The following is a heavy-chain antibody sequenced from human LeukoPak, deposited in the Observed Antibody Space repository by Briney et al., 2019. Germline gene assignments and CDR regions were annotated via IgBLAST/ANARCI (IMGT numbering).Heavy chain of an antibody. CDR3: ARYLDYGGNSRVFQH. Sequence: SETLSLTCAVYGGSLSAYYWTWIRQPPGKGLEWIGEINHGGSTNYNPSLKSRVTISVDTSKNQFSLKLSSVTAADTAVYYCARYLDYGGNSRVFQHWGQGTLVTVSS. CDR2: INHGGST. CDR1: GGSLSAYY. J-gene: IGHJ1*01. D-gene: IGHD4-23*01. V-gene: IGHV4-34*01.